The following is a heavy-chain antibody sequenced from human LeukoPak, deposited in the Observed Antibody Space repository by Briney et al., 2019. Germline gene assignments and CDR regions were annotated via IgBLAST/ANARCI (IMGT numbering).Heavy chain of an antibody. CDR1: GGTFSNYA. CDR3: ARGWDYDSGGRPTAYVY. J-gene: IGHJ4*02. CDR2: IIPIFGTA. Sequence: ASVKVSCKASGGTFSNYAINWVRQAPGQGLEWMGGIIPIFGTANYAQKFQGRVTITADKSTSTVYMELNSLKSEDTAVYYCARGWDYDSGGRPTAYVYWGQGTPVTVSS. D-gene: IGHD3-22*01. V-gene: IGHV1-69*06.